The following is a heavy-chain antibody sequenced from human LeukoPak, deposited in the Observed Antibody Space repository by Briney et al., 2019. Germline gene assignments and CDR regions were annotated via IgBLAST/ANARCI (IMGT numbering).Heavy chain of an antibody. J-gene: IGHJ3*02. CDR1: DDSFSSHY. CDR2: ISYIGST. Sequence: SGTLSLTCAVSDDSFSSHYWTWIRQPPGKGLEWIGYISYIGSTNYNPSLKSRVTISIDTSRNQFSLRLSSVTAADTAVYYCARDLVTVTKGFDIWGQGTMVSVSS. V-gene: IGHV4-59*11. D-gene: IGHD4-17*01. CDR3: ARDLVTVTKGFDI.